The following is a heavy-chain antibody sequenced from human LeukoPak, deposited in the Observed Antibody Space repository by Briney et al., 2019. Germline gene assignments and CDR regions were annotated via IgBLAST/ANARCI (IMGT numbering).Heavy chain of an antibody. J-gene: IGHJ4*02. Sequence: GGSLRLSCAASGFTFSNYGMYWVRQAPGKGLEWVAFIRYDGSNKYHADSVKGRFTISRDSSKNTLHLLMNSLRPEDTAVYHCARGLNSMIDYWGQGTLVTVSS. CDR1: GFTFSNYG. V-gene: IGHV3-30*02. CDR3: ARGLNSMIDY. CDR2: IRYDGSNK. D-gene: IGHD2/OR15-2a*01.